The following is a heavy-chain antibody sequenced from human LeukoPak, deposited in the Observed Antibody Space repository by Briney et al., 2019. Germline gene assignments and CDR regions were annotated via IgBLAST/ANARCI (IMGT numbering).Heavy chain of an antibody. CDR2: IDHSGST. V-gene: IGHV4-30-2*01. D-gene: IGHD6-13*01. Sequence: SETLSLTCAVSGGSISSGGYSWSWIRQPPGKGLEWIGEIDHSGSTNYNPSLKSRLTISVDTSKKQFSLKLSSVTAADTAVYYCARAPVRVAAVGKYFDYWGQGTLVTVSS. CDR3: ARAPVRVAAVGKYFDY. J-gene: IGHJ4*02. CDR1: GGSISSGGYS.